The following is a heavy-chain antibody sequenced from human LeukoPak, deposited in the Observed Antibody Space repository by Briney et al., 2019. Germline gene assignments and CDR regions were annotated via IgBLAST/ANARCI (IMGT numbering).Heavy chain of an antibody. Sequence: GGSLRLSCAGPGFTFSDAWMNWLRQAPGKGLEWVGRIKSKVHGGTLEYATPVKGRFTISRDDSENTLHLQMSSLTTEDTAVYYCATDRDATHLNYWGQGALVTVSS. J-gene: IGHJ4*02. D-gene: IGHD5-24*01. CDR1: GFTFSDAW. CDR2: IKSKVHGGTL. CDR3: ATDRDATHLNY. V-gene: IGHV3-15*01.